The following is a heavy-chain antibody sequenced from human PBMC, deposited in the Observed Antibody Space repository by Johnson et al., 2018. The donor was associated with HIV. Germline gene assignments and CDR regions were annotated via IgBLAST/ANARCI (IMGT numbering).Heavy chain of an antibody. CDR3: ARDRTSYGWIHDAFDI. J-gene: IGHJ3*02. D-gene: IGHD3-16*02. CDR2: ISYDGSNK. Sequence: QVQLVESGGGVVQPGRSLRLSCAASGFTFSSYAMHWVRQAPGKGLEWVAVISYDGSNKYYADSVKGRFTISRDNSKNSLYLQMNSLRTEDTALYYCARDRTSYGWIHDAFDIWGQGTMVTVSS. V-gene: IGHV3-30-3*01. CDR1: GFTFSSYA.